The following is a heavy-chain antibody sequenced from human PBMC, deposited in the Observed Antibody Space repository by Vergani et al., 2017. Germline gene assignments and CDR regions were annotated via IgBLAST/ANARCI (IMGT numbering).Heavy chain of an antibody. D-gene: IGHD4-11*01. CDR1: GGSFSGYY. CDR3: AGEYSNYVGH. V-gene: IGHV4-34*01. Sequence: QVQLQQWGAGLLKPSETLSLTCAVYGGSFSGYYWSWIRQPPGKGLEWIGEINHSGSTNYNPSLKSRVTISVDTSKNQFSLKLSSVTAADTAVYYCAGEYSNYVGHWGQGTLVTVSS. J-gene: IGHJ4*02. CDR2: INHSGST.